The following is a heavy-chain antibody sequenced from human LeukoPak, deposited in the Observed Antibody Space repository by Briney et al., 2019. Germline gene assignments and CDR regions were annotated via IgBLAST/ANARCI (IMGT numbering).Heavy chain of an antibody. J-gene: IGHJ4*02. V-gene: IGHV1-46*01. CDR3: VREEVGGYFDY. D-gene: IGHD3-10*01. CDR2: FNPSGGNT. Sequence: ASVKVSCKASGYTFTSYYMRWVRQAPGQGLEWIGIFNPSGGNTNYAQKFQGRVTMTRDTSTSTVYMELSSLRSDDTAVYYCVREEVGGYFDYWGQGTQVTVSS. CDR1: GYTFTSYY.